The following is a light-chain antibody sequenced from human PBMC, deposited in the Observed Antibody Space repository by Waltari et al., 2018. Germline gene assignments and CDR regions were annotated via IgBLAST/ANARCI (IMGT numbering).Light chain of an antibody. CDR2: GTF. CDR3: QQYDISPLT. CDR1: QTIRTTY. J-gene: IGKJ4*01. Sequence: EIVLTQSPGTLSLSPGEGATLSCRTSQTIRTTYLAWYQQKPVQAPTLLIYGTFSRATCIPDRFTGSWSGTDFSLTISSLEPEDFATYYCQQYDISPLTFGGGTKVEIK. V-gene: IGKV3-20*01.